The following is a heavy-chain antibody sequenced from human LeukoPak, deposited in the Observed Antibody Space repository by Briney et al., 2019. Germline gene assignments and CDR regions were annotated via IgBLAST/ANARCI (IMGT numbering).Heavy chain of an antibody. V-gene: IGHV3-30-3*01. D-gene: IGHD4-17*01. CDR1: GFTFSSYA. CDR2: ISYDGSNK. Sequence: GGSLRLSCAASGFTFSSYAMHWVRQAPGKGLEWVAVISYDGSNKYYADSVKGRFTISRDNSKNTLYLQMNSLRAEDTAVYYCAKDDEDGDYIFDYWGQGTLVTVSS. CDR3: AKDDEDGDYIFDY. J-gene: IGHJ4*02.